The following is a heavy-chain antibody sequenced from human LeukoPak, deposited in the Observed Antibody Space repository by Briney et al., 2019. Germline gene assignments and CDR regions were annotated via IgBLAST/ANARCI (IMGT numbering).Heavy chain of an antibody. D-gene: IGHD6-19*01. J-gene: IGHJ4*02. CDR2: INHSGST. V-gene: IGHV4-34*01. Sequence: NPSETLSLTCAVYGGSFSGYYWSWIRQPPGKGLEWIGEINHSGSTNYNPSLKSRVTISVDTSKNQFSLKLSSVTAADTAVYYCARVSVAGPQARLDYWGQGTLVTVSS. CDR1: GGSFSGYY. CDR3: ARVSVAGPQARLDY.